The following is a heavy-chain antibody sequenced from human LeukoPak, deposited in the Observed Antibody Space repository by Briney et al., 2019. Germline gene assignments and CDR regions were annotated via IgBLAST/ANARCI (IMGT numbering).Heavy chain of an antibody. CDR2: IWYDGSNK. Sequence: GRSLRLSCAASGFTFSSYGMHWVRQAPGKGLEWVAVIWYDGSNKYYADSVKGRFTISRDNSKNTLYLQMNSLRAEDTAVYYCARRGIAARLGTLDYWGQGTLVTVSS. CDR3: ARRGIAARLGTLDY. D-gene: IGHD6-6*01. V-gene: IGHV3-33*01. J-gene: IGHJ4*02. CDR1: GFTFSSYG.